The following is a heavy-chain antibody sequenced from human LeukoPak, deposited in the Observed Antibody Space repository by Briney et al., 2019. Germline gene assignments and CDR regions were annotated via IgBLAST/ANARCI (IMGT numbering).Heavy chain of an antibody. Sequence: ASVKVSCKASGYTFTGYYMHWVRQAPGQGLEWMGWINPNSGGTNYAQKFQGRVTMTRDTSISTAYMELSSLRSEDTAVYYCARDPVATQMNWFDPWGQGTLVTVSS. V-gene: IGHV1-2*02. CDR3: ARDPVATQMNWFDP. CDR2: INPNSGGT. J-gene: IGHJ5*02. CDR1: GYTFTGYY. D-gene: IGHD5-12*01.